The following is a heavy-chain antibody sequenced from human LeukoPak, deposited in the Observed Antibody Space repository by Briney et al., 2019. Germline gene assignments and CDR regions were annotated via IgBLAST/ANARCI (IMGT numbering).Heavy chain of an antibody. CDR3: ARVKGSYYDFWSGYYYFDY. D-gene: IGHD3-3*01. V-gene: IGHV1-18*01. Sequence: GASVKVSCKASGYTFTSYGISWVRQAPGQGLEWMGWISAYSGNTNYAQKLQGRVTMTTDTSTSTAYMELRSLRSDDTAVYYCARVKGSYYDFWSGYYYFDYWGQGTLVTVSS. CDR2: ISAYSGNT. CDR1: GYTFTSYG. J-gene: IGHJ4*02.